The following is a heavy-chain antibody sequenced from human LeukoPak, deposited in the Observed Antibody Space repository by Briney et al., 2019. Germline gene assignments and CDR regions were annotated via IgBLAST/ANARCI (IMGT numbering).Heavy chain of an antibody. CDR1: GYTFTSYG. J-gene: IGHJ1*01. D-gene: IGHD4-17*01. Sequence: ASVKVSCKASGYTFTSYGISWVRQAPGQGLEWMGWISAYNGNTNYAQKLQGRVTMTTDTSTSTAHMELRSLRSDDTAVYYCATRPYGDYEYFQHWGQGTLVTVSS. V-gene: IGHV1-18*01. CDR3: ATRPYGDYEYFQH. CDR2: ISAYNGNT.